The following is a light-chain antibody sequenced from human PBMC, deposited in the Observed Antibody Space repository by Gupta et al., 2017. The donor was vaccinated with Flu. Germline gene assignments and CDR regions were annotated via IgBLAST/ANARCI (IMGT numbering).Light chain of an antibody. Sequence: EIVLTQSPATLSLSPGERATLSCRASQSVRSFLAWYQQNPGQAPRLLIYDASDTATGLPARISGSASAAYISLIISIRAPDDFGVYCCQRRSERQFTFGGGTRLE. V-gene: IGKV3-11*01. CDR2: DAS. CDR3: QRRSERQFT. J-gene: IGKJ4*01. CDR1: QSVRSF.